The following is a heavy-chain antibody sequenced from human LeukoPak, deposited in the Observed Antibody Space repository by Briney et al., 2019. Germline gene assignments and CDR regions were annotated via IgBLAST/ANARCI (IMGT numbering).Heavy chain of an antibody. J-gene: IGHJ4*02. V-gene: IGHV5-51*01. CDR3: VRQRNWAVDY. CDR1: GYTFITYW. Sequence: GESLKISCKGSGYTFITYWIGWVRQMPGKGLEWMGIIYPGDSDRRNSPSFQGQVTISADKSISTAYLQWSSLTASDTAMYYCVRQRNWAVDYWGQGTLVTVSS. CDR2: IYPGDSDR. D-gene: IGHD7-27*01.